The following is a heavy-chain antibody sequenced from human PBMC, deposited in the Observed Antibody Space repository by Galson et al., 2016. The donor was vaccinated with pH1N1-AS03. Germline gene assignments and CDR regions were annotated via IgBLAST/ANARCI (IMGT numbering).Heavy chain of an antibody. CDR2: IDPSGGPT. Sequence: SVKVSCKASGYTLTRYYMHWVRQAPGQGLEWMGIIDPSGGPTTYAPKFQGRITITTDTSTSTGYKELVSLRSDDTGGYYCASRFYFDDWGQGTLVTVSS. D-gene: IGHD3-16*01. V-gene: IGHV1-46*01. J-gene: IGHJ4*02. CDR1: GYTLTRYY. CDR3: ASRFYFDD.